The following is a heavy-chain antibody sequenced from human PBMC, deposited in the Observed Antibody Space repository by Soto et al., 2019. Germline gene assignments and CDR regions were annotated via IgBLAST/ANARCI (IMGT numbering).Heavy chain of an antibody. CDR2: TIPALGKT. V-gene: IGHV1-69*01. Sequence: QVQLMQSGAEIKKPGSSVKVSCKASGDNFKKNVFTWVRQAPGQGLEWMGGTIPALGKTHYIEKVQGRVTITVDDGTRTVYMEVRDLTSEDTAIYYCARGPFRPSAMDVWGQGTTVTVSS. D-gene: IGHD3-10*01. CDR1: GDNFKKNV. J-gene: IGHJ6*02. CDR3: ARGPFRPSAMDV.